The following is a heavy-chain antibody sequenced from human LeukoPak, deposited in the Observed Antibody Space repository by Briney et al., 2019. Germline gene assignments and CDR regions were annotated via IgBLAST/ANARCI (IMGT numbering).Heavy chain of an antibody. CDR2: ISYSGRT. Sequence: SETLSLTCTIPGRSISSSSYYWGWIRQPPGKGLEWIGNISYSGRTYYNPSLKSRVTISVDTSKNDFSLKLSSVTAADTAVYYCARLYYYDSSGPPLWGQGTMVAVSS. V-gene: IGHV4-39*02. CDR3: ARLYYYDSSGPPL. D-gene: IGHD3-22*01. CDR1: GRSISSSSYY. J-gene: IGHJ4*02.